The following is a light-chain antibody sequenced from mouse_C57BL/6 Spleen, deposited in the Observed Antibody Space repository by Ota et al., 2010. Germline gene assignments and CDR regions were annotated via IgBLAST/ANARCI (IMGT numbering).Light chain of an antibody. CDR1: QNVGTN. J-gene: IGKJ4*01. V-gene: IGKV6-15*01. Sequence: DIVMTQSQKFMSTSVGDRVSVTCKASQNVGTNVAWYQQKPGQSPKALIYSASYRYSGVPDRFTGSGSGTDFTLTISNVQSEDLAEYFCQQHYSHTFTFGSGTKLEI. CDR3: QQHYSHTFT. CDR2: SAS.